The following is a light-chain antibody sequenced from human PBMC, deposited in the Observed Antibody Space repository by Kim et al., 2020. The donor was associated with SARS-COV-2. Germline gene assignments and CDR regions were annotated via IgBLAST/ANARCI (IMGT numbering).Light chain of an antibody. Sequence: VAPGERATLSCGASHGISSNLPWSQQKPGQAPTLLINGEATRATGIPARFSGSGSWTEFTLTISSLQSEDFAVYYCQQYNNWPRTFGQGTKVDIK. CDR1: HGISSN. V-gene: IGKV3-15*01. CDR3: QQYNNWPRT. CDR2: GEA. J-gene: IGKJ1*01.